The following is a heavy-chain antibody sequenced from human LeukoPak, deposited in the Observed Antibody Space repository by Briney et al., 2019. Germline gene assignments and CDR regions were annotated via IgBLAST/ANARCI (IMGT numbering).Heavy chain of an antibody. D-gene: IGHD6-13*01. J-gene: IGHJ4*02. CDR1: GYSFTSYW. CDR3: ARRAAAGTMDY. CDR2: IFPGDSDI. V-gene: IGHV5-51*01. Sequence: GESLQISCKASGYSFTSYWIGWVRQMPGKGLEWMGIIFPGDSDIKYGPSFQGQVTISADKSISTAYLQWSSLKASDTAMYYCARRAAAGTMDYWGQGTLVTVSS.